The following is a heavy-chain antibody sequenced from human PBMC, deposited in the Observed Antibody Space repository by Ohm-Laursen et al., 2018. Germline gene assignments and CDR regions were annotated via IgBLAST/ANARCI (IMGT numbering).Heavy chain of an antibody. CDR1: GFTFTSYF. CDR3: ARAQNTMVRGVIPRPNWFDP. V-gene: IGHV1-46*01. CDR2: INPTDDST. J-gene: IGHJ5*02. Sequence: GASVKVSCKASGFTFTSYFLHWVRQAPGQGLEWMGIINPTDDSTFITQKFQGRVSMTRDTSTSTVYMELTSLRSEDTAVYYCARAQNTMVRGVIPRPNWFDPWGQGTLVTVSS. D-gene: IGHD3-10*01.